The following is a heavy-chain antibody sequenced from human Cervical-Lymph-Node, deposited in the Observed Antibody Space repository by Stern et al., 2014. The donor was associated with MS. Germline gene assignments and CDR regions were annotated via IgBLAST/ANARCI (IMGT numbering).Heavy chain of an antibody. V-gene: IGHV4-4*07. CDR1: GGSIRGSH. CDR3: AKGPANLAVNNWFDP. D-gene: IGHD6-25*01. CDR2: IIPPRST. J-gene: IGHJ5*02. Sequence: QVQLQESGPGLVKPSETLSITCTVSGGSIRGSHWSWIRQPVGKGLEWIGRIIPPRSTNYRSSLGTRVTMSADRSKNQVYLKVNSGTAADTAVYYCAKGPANLAVNNWFDPWGQGILVTVSS.